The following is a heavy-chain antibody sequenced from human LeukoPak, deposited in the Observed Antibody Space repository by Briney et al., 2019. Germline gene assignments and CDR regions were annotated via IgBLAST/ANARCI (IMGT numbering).Heavy chain of an antibody. Sequence: GGSLRLSCEGTGFTFSGYETNLVLQAPGKGLDWISYICGRGITTFFADSVKGRFTISRDDAKNLLYLQMNSLRAEDTAVYYCARDLYYYGSGNYVPGLPDYWGQGTLVTVSS. D-gene: IGHD3-10*01. CDR3: ARDLYYYGSGNYVPGLPDY. V-gene: IGHV3-48*03. CDR1: GFTFSGYE. J-gene: IGHJ4*02. CDR2: ICGRGITT.